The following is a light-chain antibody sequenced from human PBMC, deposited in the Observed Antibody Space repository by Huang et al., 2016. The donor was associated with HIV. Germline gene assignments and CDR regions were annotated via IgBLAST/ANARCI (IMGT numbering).Light chain of an antibody. Sequence: DIEMTQTPPSLSFTPGQPASLSWKSSQSLLHSDGKTYLSWYLQKPVQPPQPLSYEVSNPFSVGPDSFSCSGSGTDFTLKISRVEAEDVGVYYCMQRIQLPYTFGQGTKLEIK. CDR1: QSLLHSDGKTY. CDR2: EVS. J-gene: IGKJ2*01. CDR3: MQRIQLPYT. V-gene: IGKV2D-29*01.